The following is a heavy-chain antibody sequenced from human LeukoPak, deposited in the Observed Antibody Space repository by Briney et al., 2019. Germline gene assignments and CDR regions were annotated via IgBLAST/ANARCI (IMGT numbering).Heavy chain of an antibody. D-gene: IGHD2-2*01. J-gene: IGHJ4*02. CDR3: ARAGTYCSSTSCSTFDY. CDR1: GFTFRSHA. V-gene: IGHV3-23*01. Sequence: GGSLRLSCVGSGFTFRSHAMSWVRQTPEKGLEFVSGIYENGGTTYYADSVKGRFTISRDNSKNTLYLQMNSLRAEDTAVYYCARAGTYCSSTSCSTFDYWGQGTLVTVSS. CDR2: IYENGGTT.